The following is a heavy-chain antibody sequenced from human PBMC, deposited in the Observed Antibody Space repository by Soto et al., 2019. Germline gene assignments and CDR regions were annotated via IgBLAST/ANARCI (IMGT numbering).Heavy chain of an antibody. CDR3: ARHKTYDFWSGYPENPDYYYYYMDV. CDR2: IYYSGST. V-gene: IGHV4-59*08. Sequence: SETLSLTCTVSGGSISSYYWSWIRQPPGKGLEWIGYIYYSGSTNYNPSLKSRVTISVDTSKNQFSLKLSSVTAADTAVYYCARHKTYDFWSGYPENPDYYYYYMDVWGKGTTVTVSS. D-gene: IGHD3-3*01. CDR1: GGSISSYY. J-gene: IGHJ6*03.